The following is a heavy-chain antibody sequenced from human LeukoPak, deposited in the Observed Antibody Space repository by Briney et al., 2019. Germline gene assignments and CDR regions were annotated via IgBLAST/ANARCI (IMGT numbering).Heavy chain of an antibody. D-gene: IGHD3-9*01. CDR2: IIPIFGTA. J-gene: IGHJ4*02. CDR1: GGTFSSYA. CDR3: ARFPTLSGLHGPKKIPPAIY. V-gene: IGHV1-69*13. Sequence: GALVKVSCKASGGTFSSYAISWVRQAPGQGLEWMGGIIPIFGTANYAQKFQGRVTITADESTSTAYMELSSLRSEDTAVYYCARFPTLSGLHGPKKIPPAIYWGQGTLVTVSS.